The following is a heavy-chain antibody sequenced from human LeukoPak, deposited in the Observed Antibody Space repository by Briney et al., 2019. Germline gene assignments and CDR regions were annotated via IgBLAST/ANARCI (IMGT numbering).Heavy chain of an antibody. J-gene: IGHJ3*02. Sequence: ASVKVSCKASGYTFTSYDINWVRQATGQGLEWMGWMNPNSGNTGYAQKFQGRVTMTRNPSLSTAYMELSSLRSEDTAVYYCAVGYCSGGSCTDAFDIWGQGTMVTVSS. CDR1: GYTFTSYD. D-gene: IGHD2-15*01. V-gene: IGHV1-8*01. CDR2: MNPNSGNT. CDR3: AVGYCSGGSCTDAFDI.